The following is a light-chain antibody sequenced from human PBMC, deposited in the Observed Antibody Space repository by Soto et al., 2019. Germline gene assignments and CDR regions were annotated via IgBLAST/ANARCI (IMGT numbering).Light chain of an antibody. Sequence: QSALTQPASVSGSPGQSITISCIGTSSDIGAYNYVSWYQQHPGKVPKLMIYEVTNRPSGLSNRFSGSKSGNTASLTISGLQAEDEADYFCSSYTSTSTLYVFGTGTKVTV. V-gene: IGLV2-14*01. CDR3: SSYTSTSTLYV. CDR2: EVT. CDR1: SSDIGAYNY. J-gene: IGLJ1*01.